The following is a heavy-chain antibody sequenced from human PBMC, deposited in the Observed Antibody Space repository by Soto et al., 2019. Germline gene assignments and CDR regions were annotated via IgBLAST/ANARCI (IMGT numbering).Heavy chain of an antibody. J-gene: IGHJ6*02. CDR1: GFTFNTYH. CDR3: ARDGTTETTNYHYAMDV. D-gene: IGHD4-17*01. Sequence: ESGGGLVQPGGSLILSCAASGFTFNTYHMNWVRQAPGKGLEWVSYIHSRGNRLYYADSVKGRFTISRDNARNSLFLQMNSLRAEDTAVYYCARDGTTETTNYHYAMDVWGQGTTVTVSS. CDR2: IHSRGNRL. V-gene: IGHV3-48*03.